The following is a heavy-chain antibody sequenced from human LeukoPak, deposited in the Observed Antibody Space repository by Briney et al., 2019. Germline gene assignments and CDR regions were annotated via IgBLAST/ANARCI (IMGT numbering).Heavy chain of an antibody. CDR2: INPNSGGT. CDR1: GYTFTCYY. V-gene: IGHV1-2*02. CDR3: ASPAGILYDSSGYYFEHYYYGMDV. D-gene: IGHD3-22*01. J-gene: IGHJ6*02. Sequence: ASVKVSCKASGYTFTCYYMHWVRQAPGQGREWMGWINPNSGGTNYAQKFQGRVTMTRDTSISTAYMELSRLRSDDTAVYYCASPAGILYDSSGYYFEHYYYGMDVWGQGTTVTVSS.